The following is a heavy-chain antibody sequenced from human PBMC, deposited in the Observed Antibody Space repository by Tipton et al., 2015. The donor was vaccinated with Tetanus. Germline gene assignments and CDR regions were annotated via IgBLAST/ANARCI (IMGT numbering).Heavy chain of an antibody. Sequence: LRLSCTVSGGSISGYYWSWIRQSPGKGLEWIGYIYSSGSFNYNPSLKSRLRLSVDTSQNQISLNLRSMTAADTAVYFCARAGLFGSGTLGYFDLWGRGTLVTVSS. CDR2: IYSSGSF. J-gene: IGHJ2*01. D-gene: IGHD3-10*01. CDR3: ARAGLFGSGTLGYFDL. CDR1: GGSISGYY. V-gene: IGHV4-59*01.